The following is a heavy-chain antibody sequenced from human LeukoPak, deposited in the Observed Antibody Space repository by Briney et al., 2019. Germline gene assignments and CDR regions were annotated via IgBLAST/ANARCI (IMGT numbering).Heavy chain of an antibody. CDR2: IYYSGNT. V-gene: IGHV4-59*01. J-gene: IGHJ6*03. CDR3: ARWYCSSTTCYHMDV. Sequence: SETLSLTCTVSGGSINSYYWSWIRQPPGKGLENIGHIYYSGNTDYNPSLKGRVTISVDTSKNQFSLNLSPVTAADTAVYYCARWYCSSTTCYHMDVWGKGTTVTVSS. D-gene: IGHD2/OR15-2a*01. CDR1: GGSINSYY.